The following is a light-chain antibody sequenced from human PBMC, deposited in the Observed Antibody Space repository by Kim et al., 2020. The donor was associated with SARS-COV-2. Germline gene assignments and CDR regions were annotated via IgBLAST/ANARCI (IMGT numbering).Light chain of an antibody. CDR1: QTIYSY. V-gene: IGKV1-39*01. CDR3: HQGHSVPDT. CDR2: VAP. Sequence: DIRMTQSPSSLSASIGDSVIITCRANQTIYSYLHWYHQKPGKAPTLVIYVAPRLQTGVASRFAGSGSGTNFNLTINNVQPGDVGTYYCHQGHSVPDTFGQGTKLEI. J-gene: IGKJ2*01.